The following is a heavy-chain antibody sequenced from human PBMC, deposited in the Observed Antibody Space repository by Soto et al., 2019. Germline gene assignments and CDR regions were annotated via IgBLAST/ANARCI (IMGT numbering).Heavy chain of an antibody. D-gene: IGHD6-19*01. CDR3: ANGPSAYSSGPLDY. V-gene: IGHV3-23*01. CDR2: ISGSGGST. J-gene: IGHJ4*02. Sequence: EVQLLESGGGLVQPGGSLRLSCAASGFTFSSYAMSWVRQAPGKGLEWVSAISGSGGSTYYADSVKGRFTISRDNSKNKQYLQMNSLRAEETAVYYCANGPSAYSSGPLDYCGQGTLVTVSS. CDR1: GFTFSSYA.